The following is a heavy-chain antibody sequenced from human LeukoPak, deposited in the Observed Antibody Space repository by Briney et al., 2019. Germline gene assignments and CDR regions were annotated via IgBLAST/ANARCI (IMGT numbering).Heavy chain of an antibody. Sequence: SVKVSCKASGGTFSSYAISWVRQAPGQGLEWMGGIIPIFGTANYAQKFLGRVTITADESTSTAYMELSSLRSEDTAVYYCAVKTSTVTTGWFDPWGQGTLVTVSS. J-gene: IGHJ5*02. D-gene: IGHD4-11*01. CDR3: AVKTSTVTTGWFDP. CDR2: IIPIFGTA. V-gene: IGHV1-69*13. CDR1: GGTFSSYA.